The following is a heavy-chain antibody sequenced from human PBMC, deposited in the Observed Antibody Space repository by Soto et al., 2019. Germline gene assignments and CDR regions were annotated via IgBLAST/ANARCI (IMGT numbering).Heavy chain of an antibody. J-gene: IGHJ4*02. CDR3: ARDRAYYDILTGYYLRDY. V-gene: IGHV3-74*01. Sequence: PGGALRLSCAASGFTFSSYGMHWVRQVPGKGLVWLSHINSDGSSTTYADSVKGRFTISRDNAKNTLYLQMNSLRAEDTAVYYCARDRAYYDILTGYYLRDYWGQGTLVTVSS. D-gene: IGHD3-9*01. CDR1: GFTFSSYG. CDR2: INSDGSST.